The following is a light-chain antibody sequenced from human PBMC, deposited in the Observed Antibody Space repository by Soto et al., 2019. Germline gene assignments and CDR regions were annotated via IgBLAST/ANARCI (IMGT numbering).Light chain of an antibody. CDR2: DAS. Sequence: RAMTQSPVTLSVSPGERVTLSCRASQAISNSLAWYQQKPGQAPRLLIFDASTRATGVPARFSGSGSGTEFTLTISSLQSEDFAVYYCQQANDWPPTFGQGTRVE. V-gene: IGKV3-15*01. CDR3: QQANDWPPT. CDR1: QAISNS. J-gene: IGKJ1*01.